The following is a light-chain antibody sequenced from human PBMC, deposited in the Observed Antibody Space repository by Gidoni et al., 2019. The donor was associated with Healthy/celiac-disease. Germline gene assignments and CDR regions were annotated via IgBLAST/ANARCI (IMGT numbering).Light chain of an antibody. V-gene: IGLV2-14*01. Sequence: QSALTQPASVSGSPGQSITISCTGTSSAVGGYNYVSWYQQHPGKAPKLRIYEVSNRPSGVSNRFSGSKSGNTASLTISGLQAEDEADYYCSSYTSSSTLVFGTGTKVXVX. CDR2: EVS. J-gene: IGLJ1*01. CDR3: SSYTSSSTLV. CDR1: SSAVGGYNY.